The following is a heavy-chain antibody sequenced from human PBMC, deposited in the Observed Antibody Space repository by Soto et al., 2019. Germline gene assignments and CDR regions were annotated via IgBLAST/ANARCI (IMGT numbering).Heavy chain of an antibody. CDR2: IIAANGNT. Sequence: ASVKVSCKASGYTFNNYPIHWVRQAPGQSLEWMGWIIAANGNTKYSQKLQGRVTMTTDTSTSTAYMELRSLRSDDTAVYYCARGPIWFGELSDDDLYYWGQGTLVTVSS. CDR3: ARGPIWFGELSDDDLYY. D-gene: IGHD3-10*01. J-gene: IGHJ4*02. CDR1: GYTFNNYP. V-gene: IGHV1-3*01.